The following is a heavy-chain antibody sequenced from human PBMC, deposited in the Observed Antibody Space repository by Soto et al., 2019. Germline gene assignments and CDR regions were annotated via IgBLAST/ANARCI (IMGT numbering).Heavy chain of an antibody. CDR2: INCGGGGT. CDR3: VREFSGGHFDY. V-gene: IGHV1-46*01. Sequence: QVQLVQSGAEVKKPGASVRVSCKASGYTFTNYYMHWVRQAPGQGLEWVGIINCGGGGTNYAQKFQGRVIMTRDTSTNTVYLHLSSLRSEDTAVYSCVREFSGGHFDYWGQGSLVTVST. D-gene: IGHD3-10*01. J-gene: IGHJ4*02. CDR1: GYTFTNYY.